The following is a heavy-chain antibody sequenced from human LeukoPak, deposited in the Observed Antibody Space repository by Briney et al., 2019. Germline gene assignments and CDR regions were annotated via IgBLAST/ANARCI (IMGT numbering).Heavy chain of an antibody. J-gene: IGHJ4*02. CDR1: GHTFNHFA. CDR2: ISGTGDNT. CDR3: ADGDRVEGTGIDC. V-gene: IGHV3-23*01. D-gene: IGHD1-1*01. Sequence: PGGSLTLSCAASGHTFNHFAMSWGCQAPGKGLESVLVISGTGDNTYYADSVKGRFTISRDNSPNALYLQMNSLRAEDTALYYYADGDRVEGTGIDCWGQGTLVTVAS.